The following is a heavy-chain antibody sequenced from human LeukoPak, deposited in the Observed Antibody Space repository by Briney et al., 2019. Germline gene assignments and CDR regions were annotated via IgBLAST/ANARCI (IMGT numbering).Heavy chain of an antibody. Sequence: SETLSLTCTVSGGSISSSSYYWGWIRQLPGKGLEWIGSIYYSGSTYYNPSLKSRVTISVDTSKNQFSLKLSSVTAADTAVYYCARDAIAVAGTLGLFDPWGQGTLVTVSS. CDR3: ARDAIAVAGTLGLFDP. J-gene: IGHJ5*02. CDR1: GGSISSSSYY. CDR2: IYYSGST. V-gene: IGHV4-39*07. D-gene: IGHD6-19*01.